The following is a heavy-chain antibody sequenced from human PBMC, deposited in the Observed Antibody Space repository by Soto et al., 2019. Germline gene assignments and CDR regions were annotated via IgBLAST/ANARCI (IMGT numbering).Heavy chain of an antibody. CDR2: INHSGST. J-gene: IGHJ3*02. CDR1: GGSFSGYY. Sequence: SETLSLTCAVYGGSFSGYYWSWIRQPPGKGLEWIGEINHSGSTNYNPSLKSRVTISVDTSKNLFSLKLRSVTAADTAVYYCARGHNYYDRSGYYYGAFDIWGQGTTVPVSS. CDR3: ARGHNYYDRSGYYYGAFDI. V-gene: IGHV4-34*01. D-gene: IGHD3-22*01.